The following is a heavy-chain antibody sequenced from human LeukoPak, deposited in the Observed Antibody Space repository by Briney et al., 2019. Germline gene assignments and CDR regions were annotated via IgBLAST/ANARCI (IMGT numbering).Heavy chain of an antibody. Sequence: GGSLRLSCAASGFTFSSYAMSWVRQAPGKGLEWVSAISGSGGRTYYADSVKGRFTTSRDNSKNTLYLQMNSLRAEDTAVYYCAKDGCSSWYVSRPYFDYWGQGTLVTVSS. CDR2: ISGSGGRT. CDR1: GFTFSSYA. D-gene: IGHD6-13*01. J-gene: IGHJ4*02. CDR3: AKDGCSSWYVSRPYFDY. V-gene: IGHV3-23*01.